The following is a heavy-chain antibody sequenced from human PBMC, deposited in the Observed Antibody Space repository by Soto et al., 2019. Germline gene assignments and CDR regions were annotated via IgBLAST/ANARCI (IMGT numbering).Heavy chain of an antibody. Sequence: GESLKISCKRSGYSFTSYWIGWVRQMPGKGLEWMGIIYPGDSDTRYSPSFQGQVTISADKSISTAYLQWSSLKASDTAMYYCATALSSSGTGGYYYGMDVWGQGTTVTVSS. J-gene: IGHJ6*02. V-gene: IGHV5-51*01. CDR1: GYSFTSYW. CDR3: ATALSSSGTGGYYYGMDV. D-gene: IGHD6-13*01. CDR2: IYPGDSDT.